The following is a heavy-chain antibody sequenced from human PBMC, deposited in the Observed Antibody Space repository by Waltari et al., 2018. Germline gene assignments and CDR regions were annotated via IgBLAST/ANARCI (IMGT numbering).Heavy chain of an antibody. V-gene: IGHV4-31*03. D-gene: IGHD1-26*01. Sequence: QVQLQESGPGLVKPSETLSLTCTVSSGSINTGGYSWSWIRQHPGKGLEWIGYIYYTGSTYYNPALKSRVTRSMETSRKQCSLRLSSVTAADTAVYYCARSPQGELLPGDPWGQGTLVTVSS. CDR3: ARSPQGELLPGDP. CDR1: SGSINTGGYS. CDR2: IYYTGST. J-gene: IGHJ5*02.